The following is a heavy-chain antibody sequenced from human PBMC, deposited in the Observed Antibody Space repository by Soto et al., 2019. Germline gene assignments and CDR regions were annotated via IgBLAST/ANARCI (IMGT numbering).Heavy chain of an antibody. CDR2: IYYSGST. CDR3: ASTIGPENWFDP. CDR1: GGSISSGGYY. Sequence: NPSETLSLTCTVSGGSISSGGYYWSWIRQHPGKGLEWIGYIYYSGSTYYNPSLKSRVTISVDTSKNQFSLKLSSVTAADTAVYYCASTIGPENWFDPWGQGTLVTVSS. D-gene: IGHD2-2*01. V-gene: IGHV4-31*03. J-gene: IGHJ5*02.